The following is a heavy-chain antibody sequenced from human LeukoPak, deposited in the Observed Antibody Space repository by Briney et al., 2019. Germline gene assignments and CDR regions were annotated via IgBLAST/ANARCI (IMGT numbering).Heavy chain of an antibody. CDR1: GFTFSSST. Sequence: GGSLRLSWAASGFTFSSSTMHWIRKAPGKGLEWVSSISGSNSYIFYADSVKGRFTVSRDNAKDSLYLQMNSLRAEDTAVYYCARALTTLTYEGYWGQGTLVTVSS. D-gene: IGHD1-1*01. CDR3: ARALTTLTYEGY. J-gene: IGHJ4*02. V-gene: IGHV3-21*01. CDR2: ISGSNSYI.